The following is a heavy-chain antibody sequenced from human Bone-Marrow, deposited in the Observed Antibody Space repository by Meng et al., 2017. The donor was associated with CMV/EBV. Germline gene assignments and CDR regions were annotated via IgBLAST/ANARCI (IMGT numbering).Heavy chain of an antibody. Sequence: ASVKVSCKASGYTFTGNGITWMRQAPGHGPQWLGGISPQNGDVNYAHSPQGRVAMTIDRSTTTVYMELRSLRNAETAVYYCARGVSHFDYWGQGTLVTVSS. D-gene: IGHD2-21*01. CDR2: ISPQNGDV. V-gene: IGHV1-18*01. CDR1: GYTFTGNG. J-gene: IGHJ4*02. CDR3: ARGVSHFDY.